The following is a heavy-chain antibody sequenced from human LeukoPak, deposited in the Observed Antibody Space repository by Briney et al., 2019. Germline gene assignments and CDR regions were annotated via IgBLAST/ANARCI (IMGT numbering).Heavy chain of an antibody. V-gene: IGHV4-38-2*01. D-gene: IGHD3-9*01. J-gene: IGHJ4*02. Sequence: GSLRLSCAASGFTFSTYWMSWVRQAPGKGLEWIGTIYHTGTTYYNPSLKSRITISIDTSNNQFSLKLSSVTAADTAVYYCAEDYDILTGYYGYFDSWGQGTLVTVSS. CDR3: AEDYDILTGYYGYFDS. CDR1: GFTFSTYW. CDR2: IYHTGTT.